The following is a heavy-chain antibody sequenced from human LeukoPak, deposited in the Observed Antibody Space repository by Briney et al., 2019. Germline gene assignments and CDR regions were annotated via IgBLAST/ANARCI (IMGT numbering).Heavy chain of an antibody. D-gene: IGHD6-19*01. CDR3: ARVVWSSGPPFY. Sequence: GGSLTLSCTASGFSFGSYSMNWVRQTPGKGLEWLSYISGSSSLIYYADSVKGRFTISRDNAKKSLYLQMNSLRDEDTAVYYCARVVWSSGPPFYWGQGIQVTASS. CDR1: GFSFGSYS. V-gene: IGHV3-48*02. CDR2: ISGSSSLI. J-gene: IGHJ4*02.